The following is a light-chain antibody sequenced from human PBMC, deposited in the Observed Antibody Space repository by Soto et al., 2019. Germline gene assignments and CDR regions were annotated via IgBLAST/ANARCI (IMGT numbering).Light chain of an antibody. CDR1: SSDVGGWPH. Sequence: QSVLTQPASVSASPGQSITISCAGTSSDVGGWPHVSWYQQHPGKAPKLVIYEVSNRPPGVSSRFSGSKSGSTASLTISGLQAEDEADYYCCSYTSSTTPLFGGGTKLTVL. V-gene: IGLV2-14*01. J-gene: IGLJ2*01. CDR2: EVS. CDR3: CSYTSSTTPL.